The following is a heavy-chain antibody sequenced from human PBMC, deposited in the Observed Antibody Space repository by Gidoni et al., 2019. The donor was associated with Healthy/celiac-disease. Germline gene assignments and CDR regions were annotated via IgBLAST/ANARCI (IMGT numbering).Heavy chain of an antibody. J-gene: IGHJ3*02. CDR1: GFTFSDYY. D-gene: IGHD3-10*01. Sequence: QVQLVESGGGLVKPGGSLRLSCAASGFTFSDYYMSWIRQAPGKGLEWVSYISSSSSYTNYADSVKGRFTISRDNAKNSLYLQMNSLRAEDTAVDYCARIRFGELESDAFDIWGQGTMVTVSS. V-gene: IGHV3-11*06. CDR2: ISSSSSYT. CDR3: ARIRFGELESDAFDI.